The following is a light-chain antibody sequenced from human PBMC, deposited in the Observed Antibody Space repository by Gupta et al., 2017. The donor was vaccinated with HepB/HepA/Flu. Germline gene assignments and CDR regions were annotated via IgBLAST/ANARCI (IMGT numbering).Light chain of an antibody. V-gene: IGKV4-1*01. CDR3: QQYYSALTWT. Sequence: DIVMTPSPDSLAVSLGERATIHCKASQSVLYGPKNQNYLAWYQQKPGQPPKLLIFWAATRQSGVPGRFSGSGSGTEFTLTISSLQAEDVAVYYCQQYYSALTWTFGQGTKVEIK. J-gene: IGKJ1*01. CDR2: WAA. CDR1: QSVLYGPKNQNY.